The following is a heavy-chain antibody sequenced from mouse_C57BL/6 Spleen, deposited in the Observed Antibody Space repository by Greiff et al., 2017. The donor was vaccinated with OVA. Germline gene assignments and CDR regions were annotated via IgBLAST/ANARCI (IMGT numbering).Heavy chain of an antibody. Sequence: VQLQQSGAELVKPGASVKISCKASGYAFSSYWMNWVKQRPGKGLEWIGQFYPGDGDTNYNGKFKGKATLTADKSSSTAYMQLSSLTSEDSAVYFCARGDSSGYINYARDYWGQRTSVTVSS. CDR3: ARGDSSGYINYARDY. D-gene: IGHD3-2*02. CDR1: GYAFSSYW. J-gene: IGHJ4*01. CDR2: FYPGDGDT. V-gene: IGHV1-80*01.